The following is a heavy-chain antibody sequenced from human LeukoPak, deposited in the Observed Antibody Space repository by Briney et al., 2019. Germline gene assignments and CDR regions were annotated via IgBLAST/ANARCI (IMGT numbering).Heavy chain of an antibody. CDR3: AKGYYGSSDFRCPDY. D-gene: IGHD3-22*01. J-gene: IGHJ4*02. CDR1: GFTFSNYG. V-gene: IGHV3-30*02. CDR2: LRHDGSYQ. Sequence: GGSLRLSCAASGFTFSNYGMHWVRQAPGKGLEWVAFLRHDGSYQCYADSVKGRFTISRDNSKNTLNLQVNSLRAEDTGIYYCAKGYYGSSDFRCPDYWGQGTLVTVSS.